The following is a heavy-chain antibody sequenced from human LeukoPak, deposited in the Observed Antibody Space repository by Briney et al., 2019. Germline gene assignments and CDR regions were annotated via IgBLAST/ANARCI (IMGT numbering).Heavy chain of an antibody. CDR1: GNYW. CDR2: INSDGSWT. D-gene: IGHD2/OR15-2a*01. CDR3: VSFYEAY. V-gene: IGHV3-74*01. J-gene: IGHJ4*02. Sequence: GGSLRLSCAASGNYWMHWVRQAPGKGLVWVSHINSDGSWTSYADSVKGRFTISKDNAKNTVYLQMNNLRAEDTAVYYCVSFYEAYWGRGTLVTASS.